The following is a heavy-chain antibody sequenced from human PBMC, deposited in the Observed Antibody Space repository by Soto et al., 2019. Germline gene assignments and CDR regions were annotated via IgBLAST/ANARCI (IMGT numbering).Heavy chain of an antibody. V-gene: IGHV4-34*01. CDR1: GGSLSGYY. CDR3: ARAGFSGPYDAFDI. CDR2: INASGST. J-gene: IGHJ3*02. D-gene: IGHD1-26*01. Sequence: SETLSLTCAVFGGSLSGYYWSWIRQPPGKGLEWIGEINASGSTNYNPSLKSRVTISVDTSKNQFSLKLTSVVAADAAVYFCARAGFSGPYDAFDIWAKGQWSPSPQ.